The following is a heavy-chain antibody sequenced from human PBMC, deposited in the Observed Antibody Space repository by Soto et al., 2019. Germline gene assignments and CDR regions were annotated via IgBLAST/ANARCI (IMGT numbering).Heavy chain of an antibody. V-gene: IGHV1-8*01. CDR3: AGAPVYGGNGWLDP. D-gene: IGHD2-15*01. CDR1: GYTFKNYD. Sequence: QVQLVQSGAEVKRPGASVMVSCRATGYTFKNYDINWVRQATGQGLEWMGRMNPNNGNTGYAQKFQGRVTMTRNTSIGTAYLELTSLRSEDTAVYYCAGAPVYGGNGWLDPWGQGTLVTVSS. CDR2: MNPNNGNT. J-gene: IGHJ5*02.